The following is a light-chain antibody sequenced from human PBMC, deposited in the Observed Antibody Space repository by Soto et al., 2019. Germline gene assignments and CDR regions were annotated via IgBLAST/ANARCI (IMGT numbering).Light chain of an antibody. CDR1: QGIRSA. J-gene: IGKJ3*01. CDR2: DAS. V-gene: IGKV1D-13*01. Sequence: AIQLTQSPSSLSAYVGDSVSITCRASQGIRSAVAWYQQKPGRPPKLLIYDASSLEVGVPSRFSGSRSGKDFILTVSRLQPEHFATYHCQQFDDYPLTFGPGTKVHIK. CDR3: QQFDDYPLT.